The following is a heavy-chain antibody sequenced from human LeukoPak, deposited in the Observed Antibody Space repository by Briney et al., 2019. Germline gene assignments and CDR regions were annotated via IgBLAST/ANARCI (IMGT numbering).Heavy chain of an antibody. CDR2: IYHAGAT. D-gene: IGHD3-22*01. Sequence: SETLSLTCTVSNFSITSNYYWVWIRQPPGKRLAWIGSIYHAGATFYNPSLQSRVTISLDTSNNQFSLKLSSVTAADTAVYYCARRLEVVISHDAFDIWGQGTMVTVSS. J-gene: IGHJ3*02. CDR1: NFSITSNYY. CDR3: ARRLEVVISHDAFDI. V-gene: IGHV4-38-2*02.